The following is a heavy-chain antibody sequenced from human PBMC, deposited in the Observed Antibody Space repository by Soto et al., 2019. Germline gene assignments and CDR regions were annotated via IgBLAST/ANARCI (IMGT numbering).Heavy chain of an antibody. J-gene: IGHJ5*02. CDR1: GYTFTSYG. CDR2: ISTYNGNT. V-gene: IGHV1-18*04. CDR3: ARDPLPNYDSSAYLWFDP. D-gene: IGHD3-22*01. Sequence: GASVKVSCKASGYTFTSYGISWVRQAPGQGLEWMGWISTYNGNTNYAQKLQGRVTMTTDTSTTTAYVELRSLRSDDTAVYYCARDPLPNYDSSAYLWFDPWGQGTLVTVSS.